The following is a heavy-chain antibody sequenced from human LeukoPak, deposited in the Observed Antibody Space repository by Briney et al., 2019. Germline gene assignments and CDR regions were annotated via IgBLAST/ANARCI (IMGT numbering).Heavy chain of an antibody. D-gene: IGHD3-22*01. J-gene: IGHJ5*02. Sequence: PSETLSLTCTVSGDSIRSFYWSWIRQPPGKGLEWIGYIYYSGSTNYHPSLKSRVTISVDTSKNQFSLELSSVTAADTAVYYCARQYYYDSRTFDPWGQGTLVTVSS. CDR2: IYYSGST. CDR3: ARQYYYDSRTFDP. CDR1: GDSIRSFY. V-gene: IGHV4-59*08.